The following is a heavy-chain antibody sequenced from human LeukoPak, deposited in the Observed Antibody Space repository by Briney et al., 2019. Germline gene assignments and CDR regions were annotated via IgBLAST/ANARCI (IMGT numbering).Heavy chain of an antibody. D-gene: IGHD5-18*01. Sequence: ASVTVSCKASGYTFTSYGISWVRQAPGQGLEWMGWINPNSGGTNYAQKFQGRVTMTRDTSISTAYMELSRLRSDDTAVYYCARGRRDTAMAPGDYWGQGTLVTVSS. V-gene: IGHV1-2*02. CDR2: INPNSGGT. CDR3: ARGRRDTAMAPGDY. CDR1: GYTFTSYG. J-gene: IGHJ4*02.